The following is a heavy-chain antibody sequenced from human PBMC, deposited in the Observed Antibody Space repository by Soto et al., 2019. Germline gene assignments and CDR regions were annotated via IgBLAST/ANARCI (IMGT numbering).Heavy chain of an antibody. Sequence: PGGSLRLSCVASGFTFGSYGIEWVRQAPGKGLEWVAVSWYDGSKAYYVDSVKGRFIVSRDNSKNTVYLQMNILRAEDTAVYYCARDYDGAFDIWGQWTTVTVSS. V-gene: IGHV3-33*01. J-gene: IGHJ3*02. D-gene: IGHD3-16*01. CDR2: SWYDGSKA. CDR1: GFTFGSYG. CDR3: ARDYDGAFDI.